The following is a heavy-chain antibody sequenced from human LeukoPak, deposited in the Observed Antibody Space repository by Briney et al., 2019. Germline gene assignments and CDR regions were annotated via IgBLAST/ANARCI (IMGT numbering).Heavy chain of an antibody. V-gene: IGHV1-69*04. CDR3: ARDGFLGKYCTNDICSNYYGVDV. J-gene: IGHJ6*02. CDR2: ITPLLGIS. CDR1: GGTFSGYA. D-gene: IGHD2-8*01. Sequence: SVKVSCKASGGTFSGYAVSWVRQAPGQGLDWMGRITPLLGISNYAQNFQGRLTITTDSSTSTAYMELSSLRSEDTALYYCARDGFLGKYCTNDICSNYYGVDVWGQGTTVTVSS.